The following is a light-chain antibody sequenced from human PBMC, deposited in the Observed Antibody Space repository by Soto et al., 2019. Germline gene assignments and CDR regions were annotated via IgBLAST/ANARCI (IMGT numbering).Light chain of an antibody. Sequence: DIQMTQSPSSLSASIGDRVTITCRASQDIGNYLAWYQQKPGKVPDRLIDAASTLQWGVPSRFSGSGSGTDFTLTISRLQPEDVATYYCQKYNRAPGTFGGGNKVDVK. CDR3: QKYNRAPGT. CDR2: AAS. J-gene: IGKJ4*01. V-gene: IGKV1-27*01. CDR1: QDIGNY.